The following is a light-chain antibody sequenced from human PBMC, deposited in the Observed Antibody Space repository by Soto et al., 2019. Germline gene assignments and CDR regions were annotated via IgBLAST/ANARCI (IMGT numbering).Light chain of an antibody. CDR3: SSYTSRSTLYV. CDR1: SSDVGGYNY. V-gene: IGLV2-14*01. CDR2: EVS. Sequence: QSALTQPASVSGSPGQSITISCTGTSSDVGGYNYVSWYQQHPGKAPKLMIYEVSNRPSGVSNRFSGSKSGNTASLTISGLQPEDESDYYCSSYTSRSTLYVFGTGTKLTVL. J-gene: IGLJ1*01.